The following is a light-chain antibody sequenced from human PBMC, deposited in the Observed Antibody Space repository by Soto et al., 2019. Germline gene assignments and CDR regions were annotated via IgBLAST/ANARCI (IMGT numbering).Light chain of an antibody. CDR1: RSVGNN. V-gene: IGKV3-11*01. Sequence: EIVLTQSPATLSLSPGERATLSCRASRSVGNNLAWYQKKPGQAPGLLIYAASTRATGIPARFSGSGSGTDFTLTISSLEPEDFAVYYCQQRSDWPTFGQGTKLEIK. CDR2: AAS. CDR3: QQRSDWPT. J-gene: IGKJ2*01.